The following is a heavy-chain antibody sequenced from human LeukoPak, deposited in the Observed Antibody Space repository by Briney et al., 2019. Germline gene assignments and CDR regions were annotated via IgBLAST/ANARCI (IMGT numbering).Heavy chain of an antibody. CDR2: ISPSGGST. J-gene: IGHJ4*02. CDR3: ARGRPGGHSWNY. V-gene: IGHV1-46*01. Sequence: GASVKVSCKAFGYTFTSNYMHWVRQAPGQGPEWMGVISPSGGSTTYAQKFQGRVTLTRDMSTSTDYLELSSLRSEDTAVYYCARGRPGGHSWNYWGQGTLVTVSS. D-gene: IGHD1-26*01. CDR1: GYTFTSNY.